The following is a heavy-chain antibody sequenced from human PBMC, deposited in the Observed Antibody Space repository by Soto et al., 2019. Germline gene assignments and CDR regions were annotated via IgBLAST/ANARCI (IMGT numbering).Heavy chain of an antibody. CDR3: ARHIAAASQWPVDYMDV. CDR2: INYSGST. Sequence: SETKSLTCTVSGGYIGVSTDHWGWIRQPPGKGLEWIGSINYSGSTYYNPSFKSRVTISVDASENQFSLKLSSVTAADTAVYYCARHIAAASQWPVDYMDVWGKGTTVTVSS. CDR1: GGYIGVSTDH. D-gene: IGHD6-13*01. J-gene: IGHJ6*03. V-gene: IGHV4-39*01.